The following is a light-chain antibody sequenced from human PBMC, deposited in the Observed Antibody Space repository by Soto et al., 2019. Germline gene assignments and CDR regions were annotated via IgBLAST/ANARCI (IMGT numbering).Light chain of an antibody. V-gene: IGKV3D-20*01. CDR2: DAS. J-gene: IGKJ5*01. CDR1: QSVIGSY. CDR3: QQYGGSPIT. Sequence: EIVLTQSPATLSLSPGERATLSCGASQSVIGSYLAWYQQKPGLAPRLLIYDASSRATGIPDRFSGSGSGKDFPLPISRLEPEGFAVYYGQQYGGSPITFGQGTRLEIE.